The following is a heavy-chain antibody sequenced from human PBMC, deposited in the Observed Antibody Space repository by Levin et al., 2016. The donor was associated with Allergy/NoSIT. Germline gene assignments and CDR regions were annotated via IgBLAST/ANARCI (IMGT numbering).Heavy chain of an antibody. CDR1: GYSFTSYW. V-gene: IGHV5-51*01. D-gene: IGHD5-18*01. Sequence: GESLKISCKGSGYSFTSYWIGWVRQMPGKGLEWMGIIYPGDSDTRYSPSFQGQVTISADKSISTAYLQWSSLKASDTAMYYCARRGGYSYGMNAFDIWGQGTMVTVSS. CDR3: ARRGGYSYGMNAFDI. CDR2: IYPGDSDT. J-gene: IGHJ3*02.